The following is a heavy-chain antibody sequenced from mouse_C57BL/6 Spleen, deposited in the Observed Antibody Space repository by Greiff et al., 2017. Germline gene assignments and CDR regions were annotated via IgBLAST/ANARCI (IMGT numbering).Heavy chain of an antibody. V-gene: IGHV5-9-1*02. CDR2: ISSGGDYI. Sequence: EVKVVESGEGLVKPGGSLKISCAASGFTFSSYAMSWVRQTPETRLEWVAYISSGGDYIYYADTVKGRFTISRDNARNTLYLQMSSLKSEDTAMYYCTRCLWLRRFYFDYWGQGTTLTVSS. CDR3: TRCLWLRRFYFDY. D-gene: IGHD2-2*01. J-gene: IGHJ2*01. CDR1: GFTFSSYA.